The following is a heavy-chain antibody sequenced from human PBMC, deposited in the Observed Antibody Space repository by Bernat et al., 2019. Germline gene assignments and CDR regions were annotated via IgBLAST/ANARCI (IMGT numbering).Heavy chain of an antibody. V-gene: IGHV4-39*02. CDR3: ARDQVPAAIPDYYYYGMDV. D-gene: IGHD2-2*02. Sequence: QLQLQESGPGLVKPSETLSLTCTVSGGSISSSSYYWGWIRQPPGKGLEWIGSIYYSGSTYYNPSLKSRVTISVDTSKNQFSRKLSSVTAADTAVYYCARDQVPAAIPDYYYYGMDVWGQGTTVTVSS. CDR1: GGSISSSSYY. CDR2: IYYSGST. J-gene: IGHJ6*02.